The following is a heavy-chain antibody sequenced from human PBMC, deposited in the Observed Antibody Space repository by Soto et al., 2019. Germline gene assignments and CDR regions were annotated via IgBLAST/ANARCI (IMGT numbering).Heavy chain of an antibody. CDR1: GFTFISYA. D-gene: IGHD6-13*01. CDR2: ISGSGGST. J-gene: IGHJ4*02. Sequence: GGSVRLSCAASGFTFISYAMSWVRQAPGKGLEWVSAISGSGGSTYYADSVKGRFTISRDNSKNTLYLQMNSLRAEDTAVYYCAKVRGRSSSWYYFDYWGQGTLVTVSS. V-gene: IGHV3-23*01. CDR3: AKVRGRSSSWYYFDY.